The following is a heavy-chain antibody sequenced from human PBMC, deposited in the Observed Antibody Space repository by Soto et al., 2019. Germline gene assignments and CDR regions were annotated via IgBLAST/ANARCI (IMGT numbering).Heavy chain of an antibody. Sequence: SVKVSCKACGCTFSSYTISWVRQDPGQGLEWMGRIIPILGIANYAQKFQGRVTITADKSTSTAYMELSSLRSEDTAVYYCARAVAASIEAFDIWGQGTMVTVSS. CDR3: ARAVAASIEAFDI. J-gene: IGHJ3*02. V-gene: IGHV1-69*02. CDR1: GCTFSSYT. D-gene: IGHD6-6*01. CDR2: IIPILGIA.